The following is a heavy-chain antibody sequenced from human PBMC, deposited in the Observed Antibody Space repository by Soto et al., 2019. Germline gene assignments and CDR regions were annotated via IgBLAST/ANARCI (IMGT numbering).Heavy chain of an antibody. CDR2: IYHSGST. CDR1: GYSISCGYY. J-gene: IGHJ4*02. CDR3: ARVGRWTMYYYGSGDFDY. Sequence: TSETLSLTCAVSGYSISCGYYWGWIRQPPGKGLEWIGSIYHSGSTYYNPSLKSRVTISVDTSKNQFSLKLSSVTAADTAVCYCARVGRWTMYYYGSGDFDYWGQGTLVTVSS. V-gene: IGHV4-38-2*01. D-gene: IGHD3-10*01.